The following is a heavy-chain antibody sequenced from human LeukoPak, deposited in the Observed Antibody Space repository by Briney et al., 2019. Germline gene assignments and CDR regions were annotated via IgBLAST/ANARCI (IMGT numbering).Heavy chain of an antibody. CDR1: GGSISSSSYY. CDR2: IYYSGST. V-gene: IGHV4-39*07. Sequence: SETLSLTCTVSGGSISSSSYYWGWIRRPPGKGLEWIGIIYYSGSTYYNPSLKSRVTISVDTSKNQFSLKLSSVTAADTAVYYCARETMYSSSFYLGAYFDYWGQGTLVTVSS. CDR3: ARETMYSSSFYLGAYFDY. J-gene: IGHJ4*02. D-gene: IGHD6-6*01.